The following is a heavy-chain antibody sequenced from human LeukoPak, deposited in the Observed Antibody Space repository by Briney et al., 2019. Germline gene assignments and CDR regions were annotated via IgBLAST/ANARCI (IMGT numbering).Heavy chain of an antibody. CDR2: IRQDGNDI. CDR1: GFTLSRHW. CDR3: ANDPFFGWVDY. V-gene: IGHV3-7*03. D-gene: IGHD3/OR15-3a*01. Sequence: GGSLRLSCAASGFTLSRHWMSWVRQAPGKGLEWVASIRQDGNDINYVESVKGRFIISRDNAGNSVSLQMSSLRAEDTAVYYCANDPFFGWVDYWGQGTLVTVSS. J-gene: IGHJ4*02.